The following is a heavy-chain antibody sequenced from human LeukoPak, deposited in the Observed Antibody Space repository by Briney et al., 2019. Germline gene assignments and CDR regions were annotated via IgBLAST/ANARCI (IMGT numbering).Heavy chain of an antibody. CDR2: ISGSGGST. V-gene: IGHV3-23*01. J-gene: IGHJ4*02. CDR3: AKVGAYSSSWYEDYFDY. CDR1: RFTFSSYG. D-gene: IGHD6-13*01. Sequence: GGSLRLSCAASRFTFSSYGMSWVRQTPGKGLEWVSAISGSGGSTYYADSVKGRFTISRDNAKNTLYLQMNSLRAEDTAVYYCAKVGAYSSSWYEDYFDYWGQGTLVTVSS.